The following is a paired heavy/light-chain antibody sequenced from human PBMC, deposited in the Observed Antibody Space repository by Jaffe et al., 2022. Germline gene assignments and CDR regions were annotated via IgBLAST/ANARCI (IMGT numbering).Heavy chain of an antibody. CDR3: ARMHLNWFGP. Sequence: DEQLVESGGGLVQPGGSLRLSCAASGFSFSSYEMTWVRQAPGKGLEWVSYIGIHDTYIYYADSVKGRFTISRDNGKNSLYLQMNNLKGEDTAIYYCARMHLNWFGPWGQGALVTVSS. CDR1: GFSFSSYE. V-gene: IGHV3-48*03. CDR2: IGIHDTYI. J-gene: IGHJ5*02.
Light chain of an antibody. V-gene: IGLV1-40*01. CDR3: QSYDSTLGAWV. J-gene: IGLJ2*01. CDR1: RANIGAGYD. Sequence: QSVLTQPPSVSGAPGQTVIISCAGSRANIGAGYDVHWYQHLPGTPPKVIIYNDKDRPSGVPDRFSGSKSGTSASLAITGLQAEDEADYYCQSYDSTLGAWVFGGGTKLTAL. CDR2: NDK.